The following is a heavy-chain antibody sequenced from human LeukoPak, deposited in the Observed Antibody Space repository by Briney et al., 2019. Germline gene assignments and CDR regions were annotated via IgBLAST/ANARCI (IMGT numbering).Heavy chain of an antibody. V-gene: IGHV4-39*01. CDR1: GGSISSSGYY. CDR3: ARHEYSGSYYGLSWFDP. J-gene: IGHJ5*02. D-gene: IGHD1-26*01. Sequence: SETLSLTCTVSGGSISSSGYYWGWIRQPPGKGLEWIASINYSASTYYNPSIKSRVTISVDTSKNQLSLKLSSLTAADTAVYYCARHEYSGSYYGLSWFDPWGQGTLVTVSS. CDR2: INYSAST.